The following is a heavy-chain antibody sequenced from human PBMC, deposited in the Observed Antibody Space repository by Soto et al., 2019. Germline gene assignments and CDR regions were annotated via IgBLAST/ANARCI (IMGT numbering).Heavy chain of an antibody. CDR3: ARPRYVSYSDSSGQLPYYFDY. CDR2: IFSNDEK. V-gene: IGHV2-26*01. CDR1: GFSLSNARMG. D-gene: IGHD3-22*01. Sequence: QVTLKESGPVLVKPTETLTLTCTVSGFSLSNARMGVSWIRQPPGKALEWLSHIFSNDEKSYSTYLKSRLTISKYTSQSQVVLTMTNMDPVDTATYYCARPRYVSYSDSSGQLPYYFDYWGQGTLVTVSS. J-gene: IGHJ4*02.